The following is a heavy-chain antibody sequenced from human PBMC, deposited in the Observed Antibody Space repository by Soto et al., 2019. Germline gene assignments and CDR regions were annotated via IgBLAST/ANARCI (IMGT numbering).Heavy chain of an antibody. Sequence: ASVKVSGKASGDTFTTYDINWVRQATGHGLEWMGWINPNSGNIGYAQRFQGRVTMTRDTAIRTAYMEVSSLRSDDTAVYYCARGRASGSYYLLDYWGQGTLVTVSS. CDR2: INPNSGNI. V-gene: IGHV1-8*01. CDR1: GDTFTTYD. J-gene: IGHJ4*02. CDR3: ARGRASGSYYLLDY. D-gene: IGHD3-10*01.